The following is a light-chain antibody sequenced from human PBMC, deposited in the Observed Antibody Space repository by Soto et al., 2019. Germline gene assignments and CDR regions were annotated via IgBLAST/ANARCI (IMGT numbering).Light chain of an antibody. CDR3: HQYADSPRT. J-gene: IGKJ1*01. Sequence: EIVLTQSPGTLSLSPGERATLSCRASQSVGKNYLAWYQQKPGQAPRFLIYDASTRATGIPDRFSGSGSGTDFTLTISRLEPEDFAVYYCHQYADSPRTFGPGTNVENK. CDR1: QSVGKNY. V-gene: IGKV3-20*01. CDR2: DAS.